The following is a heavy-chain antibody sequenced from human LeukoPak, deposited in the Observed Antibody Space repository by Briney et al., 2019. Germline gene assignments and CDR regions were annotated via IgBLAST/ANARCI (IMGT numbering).Heavy chain of an antibody. J-gene: IGHJ4*02. CDR2: IQEAGSEK. V-gene: IGHV3-7*01. Sequence: GGSLRLSCAASGFTFTSYGMDWVRQAPGKGLQWVANIQEAGSEKYYVDSVKGRFTISRDNAKNSLYLQMNSLRAEDTAVYYCARGRKDCSAGNCYSDYWGQGTLVTVSS. D-gene: IGHD2-15*01. CDR1: GFTFTSYG. CDR3: ARGRKDCSAGNCYSDY.